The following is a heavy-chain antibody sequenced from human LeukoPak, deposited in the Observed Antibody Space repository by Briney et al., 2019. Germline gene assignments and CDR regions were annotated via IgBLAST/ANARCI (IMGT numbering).Heavy chain of an antibody. D-gene: IGHD3-10*01. Sequence: KTSETLPLTCALYGGSFSSYSWSWTWIRQTPEKGLEWIGEIIEKGNANYNPSLKSRVTIDLDTSKNQFSLKLTSMTAADTAMYYCARGYYPPRWYFDLWGRGTLVTVSS. CDR1: GGSFSSYS. J-gene: IGHJ2*01. CDR3: ARGYYPPRWYFDL. V-gene: IGHV4-34*01. CDR2: IIEKGNA.